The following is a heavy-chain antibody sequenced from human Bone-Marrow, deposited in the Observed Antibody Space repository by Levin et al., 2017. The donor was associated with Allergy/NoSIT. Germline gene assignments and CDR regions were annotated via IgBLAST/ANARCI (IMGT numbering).Heavy chain of an antibody. CDR3: ARVISSSWLVEDY. Sequence: KSGGSLRLSCTVSGGSISSSSYYWGWIRQPPGKGLEWIGSIYYSGSTYYNPSLKSRVTISVDTSKNQFSLKLSSVTAADTAVYYCARVISSSWLVEDYWGQGTLVTVSS. CDR1: GGSISSSSYY. V-gene: IGHV4-39*07. J-gene: IGHJ4*02. CDR2: IYYSGST. D-gene: IGHD6-13*01.